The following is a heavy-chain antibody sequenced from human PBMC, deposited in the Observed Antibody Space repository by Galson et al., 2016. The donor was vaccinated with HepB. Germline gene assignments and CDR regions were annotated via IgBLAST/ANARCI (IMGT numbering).Heavy chain of an antibody. CDR1: GDSINSGGYF. D-gene: IGHD4-17*01. CDR3: ARGGDYGLDY. CDR2: IYYSGST. Sequence: TLSLTCTVSGDSINSGGYFWSWIRQHPGKGLEWIGYIYYSGSTDYNPSLKSRISLSGDTSKNHFSLKLTSVTAADTAVYYCARGGDYGLDYWGQGTLVTVSS. V-gene: IGHV4-31*03. J-gene: IGHJ4*02.